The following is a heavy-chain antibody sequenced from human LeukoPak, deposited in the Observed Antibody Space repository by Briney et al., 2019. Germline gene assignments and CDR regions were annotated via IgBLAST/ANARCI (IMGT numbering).Heavy chain of an antibody. CDR1: GFTFSSYS. D-gene: IGHD3-22*01. V-gene: IGHV3-48*01. CDR3: ARGLYYYDSSGYYLFDY. Sequence: GGSLRLSCAASGFTFSSYSMNWVRQAPGKGLEWVSYISNSAILYADSVKGRFTISRDNARNSLYLQMNSLRAEDTAVYYCARGLYYYDSSGYYLFDYWGQGTLVTVSS. J-gene: IGHJ4*02. CDR2: ISNSAI.